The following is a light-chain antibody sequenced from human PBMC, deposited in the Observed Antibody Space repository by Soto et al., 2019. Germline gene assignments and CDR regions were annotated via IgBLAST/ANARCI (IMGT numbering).Light chain of an antibody. CDR1: QSISGW. V-gene: IGKV1-5*01. CDR2: DAS. Sequence: DIQMTQSPSTLSSSVGDRVTLTCRASQSISGWLAWYQQKPGKAPKLLMYDASSWDSGVPSRFSGSGSGTEFTLTISSLEPDDFAMYYSHQYNGYPWTFGQGTKVEIK. J-gene: IGKJ1*01. CDR3: HQYNGYPWT.